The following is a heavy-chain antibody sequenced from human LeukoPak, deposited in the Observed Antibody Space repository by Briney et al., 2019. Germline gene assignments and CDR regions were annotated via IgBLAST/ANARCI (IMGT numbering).Heavy chain of an antibody. Sequence: PSETLSLTCAVYGGSFSGYYWSWIRQPPGKGLEWIGEINHSGSTNYNPFLKSRVTISVDTSKNQFSLKLSSVTAADTAVYYCARRDYYDSSGPHFDYYFDYWGQGTLVTVSS. V-gene: IGHV4-34*01. CDR1: GGSFSGYY. CDR3: ARRDYYDSSGPHFDYYFDY. D-gene: IGHD3-22*01. J-gene: IGHJ4*02. CDR2: INHSGST.